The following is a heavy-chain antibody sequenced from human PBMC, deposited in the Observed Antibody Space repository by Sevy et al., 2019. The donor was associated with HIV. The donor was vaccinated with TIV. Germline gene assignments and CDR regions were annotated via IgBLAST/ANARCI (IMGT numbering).Heavy chain of an antibody. D-gene: IGHD3-22*01. CDR1: GYIFTSYG. J-gene: IGHJ4*02. CDR2: INGHNGNT. V-gene: IGHV1-18*01. CDR3: ARDGYDGSGYQRGLFDF. Sequence: ASVKVSCKASGYIFTSYGISWVRQAPRRGLEWMGWINGHNGNTNYVQNLQGRVTMTTDTSTNTAYMELRSLRSDDTAVYYCARDGYDGSGYQRGLFDFWGQGTLVTVSS.